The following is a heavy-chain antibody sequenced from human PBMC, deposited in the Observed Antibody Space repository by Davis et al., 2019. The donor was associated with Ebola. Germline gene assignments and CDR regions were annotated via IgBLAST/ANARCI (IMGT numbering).Heavy chain of an antibody. CDR1: GGSISSGSYY. D-gene: IGHD3-10*01. J-gene: IGHJ4*02. Sequence: SETLSLTCTVSGGSISSGSYYWNWIRQPGGKGLEWLGHIYTSGSTNYNPSLKSRVTMSVDTSKNQFSLKLSSVTAADTAVYYCAKDLYGSGSYRFDYWGQGTLVTVSS. V-gene: IGHV4-61*09. CDR3: AKDLYGSGSYRFDY. CDR2: IYTSGST.